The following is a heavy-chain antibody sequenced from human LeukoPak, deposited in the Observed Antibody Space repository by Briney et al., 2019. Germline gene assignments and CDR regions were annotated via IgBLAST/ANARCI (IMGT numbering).Heavy chain of an antibody. Sequence: GRSLRLSCAASGFTFTSYVMNWVRQAPGKGLEWVSRISGSGETYYADFVKGRFTISRDNPKSTLSLQMTSLRAEDTAVYYCAKTAHGDYGMDVWGQGTTVSVSS. CDR3: AKTAHGDYGMDV. D-gene: IGHD4-17*01. J-gene: IGHJ6*02. V-gene: IGHV3-23*01. CDR2: ISGSGET. CDR1: GFTFTSYV.